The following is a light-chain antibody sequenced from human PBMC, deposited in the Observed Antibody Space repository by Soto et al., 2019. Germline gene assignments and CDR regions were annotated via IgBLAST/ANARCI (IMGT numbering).Light chain of an antibody. CDR1: SSDVGGYNY. CDR3: CSYTSSSTRV. V-gene: IGLV2-14*01. CDR2: EVS. Sequence: QSVLTQPASVSGSPGQSITISCTGTSSDVGGYNYVSWYQQHPGKAPKLMIYEVSNRPSGVSNRFSGSKSGNTASLTISGLQPVDEADYHCCSYTSSSTRVFGGGTKLTVL. J-gene: IGLJ3*02.